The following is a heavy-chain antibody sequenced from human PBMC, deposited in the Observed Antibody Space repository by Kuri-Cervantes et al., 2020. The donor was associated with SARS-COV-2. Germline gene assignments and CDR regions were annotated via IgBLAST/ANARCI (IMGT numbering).Heavy chain of an antibody. CDR2: ISYDGSNK. J-gene: IGHJ5*02. D-gene: IGHD2-2*01. Sequence: GGSLRLSCAASGFTFSSYAMHWVRQDPGKGLEWVAVISYDGSNKYYADSVKGRFTISRDNSKNTLYLQMNSLRAEDTAVYYCATIAIVVVFNNWFDPWGQGTLVTVSS. V-gene: IGHV3-30-3*01. CDR3: ATIAIVVVFNNWFDP. CDR1: GFTFSSYA.